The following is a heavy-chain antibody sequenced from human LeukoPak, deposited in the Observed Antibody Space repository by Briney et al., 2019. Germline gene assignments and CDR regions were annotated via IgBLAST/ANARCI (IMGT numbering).Heavy chain of an antibody. Sequence: SETLSLTCTVSGGSISSYYWSWIRQPPGKGLEWIGSIYHSGSTYYNPSLESRVTISVDTSKNQFSLKLSSVTAADTAVYYCARDGDYYDSSGYYFRGNYFDYWGQGTLVTVSS. V-gene: IGHV4-38-2*02. CDR3: ARDGDYYDSSGYYFRGNYFDY. J-gene: IGHJ4*02. CDR2: IYHSGST. CDR1: GGSISSYY. D-gene: IGHD3-22*01.